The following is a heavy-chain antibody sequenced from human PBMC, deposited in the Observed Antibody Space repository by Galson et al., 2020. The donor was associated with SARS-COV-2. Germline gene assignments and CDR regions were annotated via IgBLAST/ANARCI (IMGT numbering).Heavy chain of an antibody. Sequence: GGSLRLSCAASGFNLNYYDMQWVRQAPGKGLEWVAVVWFDGSNSRYADSVKGRFTISRDNSKNIVYLQMNSLRDDDTAVYYCVRSTNDYSDYWGQGTLVTVSS. D-gene: IGHD1-1*01. CDR3: VRSTNDYSDY. CDR2: VWFDGSNS. J-gene: IGHJ4*02. CDR1: GFNLNYYD. V-gene: IGHV3-33*03.